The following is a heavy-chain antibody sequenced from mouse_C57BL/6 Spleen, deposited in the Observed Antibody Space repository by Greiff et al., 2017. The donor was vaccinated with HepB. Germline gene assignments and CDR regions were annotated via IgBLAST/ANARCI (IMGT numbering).Heavy chain of an antibody. CDR3: TNDGGAY. V-gene: IGHV1-15*01. D-gene: IGHD2-3*01. Sequence: QVQLKESGAELVRPGASVTLSCKASGYTFTDYEMHWVKQTPVHGLEWIGAIDPETGGTAYNQKFKGKAILTADKSSSTAYMELRSLTSEDSAVYYCTNDGGAYWGQGTLVTVSA. CDR2: IDPETGGT. CDR1: GYTFTDYE. J-gene: IGHJ3*01.